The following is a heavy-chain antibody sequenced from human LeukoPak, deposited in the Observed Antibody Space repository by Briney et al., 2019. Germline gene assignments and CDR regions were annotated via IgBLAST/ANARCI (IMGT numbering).Heavy chain of an antibody. D-gene: IGHD3-22*01. CDR3: AKDRHYYDSSGYYRSPSFDY. CDR1: GFIFGSYA. CDR2: ISGRGGST. V-gene: IGHV3-23*01. J-gene: IGHJ4*02. Sequence: PGGSLRLSCAASGFIFGSYAMSWVRPAPGKGLEWVSAISGRGGSTYYADSVKGRFTISRDNSKNTLYLQMNSLRAEDTAVYYCAKDRHYYDSSGYYRSPSFDYWGQGTLVTVSS.